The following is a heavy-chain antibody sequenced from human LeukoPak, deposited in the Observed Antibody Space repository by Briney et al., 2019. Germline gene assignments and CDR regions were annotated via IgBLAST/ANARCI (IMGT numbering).Heavy chain of an antibody. CDR3: VRLYAY. J-gene: IGHJ4*02. V-gene: IGHV3-74*01. Sequence: GGSLRLSCTASGFTFSNYFMHWVRQVPGEGPVWVSRITGDGSSTSYADSVKGRFTISRDNAKNTLYLQTNSLRAEDTALYYCVRLYAYWGQGTLVTVSS. CDR1: GFTFSNYF. CDR2: ITGDGSST. D-gene: IGHD5/OR15-5a*01.